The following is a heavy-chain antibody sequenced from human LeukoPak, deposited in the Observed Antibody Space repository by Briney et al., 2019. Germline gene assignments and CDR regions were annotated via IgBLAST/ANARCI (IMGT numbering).Heavy chain of an antibody. J-gene: IGHJ4*02. CDR2: IKQDGSEK. CDR3: ATITMVRGVII. V-gene: IGHV3-7*01. Sequence: GGSLRLSRAASGFTFSSYSMSWVRQAPGKGLEWVANIKQDGSEKYYVDSVKGRFTISRDNAKNSLYLQMNSLRAEDTAVYYCATITMVRGVIIWGQGTLVTVSS. CDR1: GFTFSSYS. D-gene: IGHD3-10*01.